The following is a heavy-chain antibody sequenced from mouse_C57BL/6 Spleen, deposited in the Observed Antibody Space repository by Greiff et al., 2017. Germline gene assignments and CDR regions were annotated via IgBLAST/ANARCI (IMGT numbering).Heavy chain of an antibody. CDR1: GYTFTSYW. CDR3: ARCDDYVEWFAY. V-gene: IGHV1-64*01. D-gene: IGHD2-4*01. Sequence: QVQLQQPGAELVKPGASVKLSCKASGYTFTSYWMHWVKQRPGQGLEWIGMIHPNSGSTNYNEKFKSKATLTVDKSSSTAYMQLSSLTSADSAVYYCARCDDYVEWFAYWGQGTLVTVSA. J-gene: IGHJ3*01. CDR2: IHPNSGST.